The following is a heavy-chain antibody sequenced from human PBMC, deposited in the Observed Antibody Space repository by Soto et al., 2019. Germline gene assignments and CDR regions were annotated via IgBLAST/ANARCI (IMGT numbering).Heavy chain of an antibody. D-gene: IGHD2-2*01. V-gene: IGHV4-39*01. CDR2: IYYSGST. CDR1: GGSISSSSYY. Sequence: QLQLQESGPGLVKPSETLSLTCTVSGGSISSSSYYWGWIRQPPGKGLEWIGSIYYSGSTYYNPSLKSRVTTSVDTSKNQFSLKLSSVTAADTAVYYCAAYCSSTSCPTLGALDIWGQGTMVTVSS. CDR3: AAYCSSTSCPTLGALDI. J-gene: IGHJ3*02.